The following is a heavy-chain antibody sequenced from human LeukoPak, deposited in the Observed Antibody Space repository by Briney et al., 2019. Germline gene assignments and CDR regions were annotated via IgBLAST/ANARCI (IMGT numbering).Heavy chain of an antibody. CDR1: GFSFTSYW. CDR2: IYPDDSDT. D-gene: IGHD2-8*01. J-gene: IGHJ5*01. V-gene: IGHV5-51*01. CDR3: ATTKDGCFDS. Sequence: GESLKISCKGSGFSFTSYWIGWVRQMPGKALEWMGIIYPDDSDTTYSPSFQGQVTISADKSISTAYLQWSSLKASDTAIYCCATTKDGCFDSWRQGTLVTVSS.